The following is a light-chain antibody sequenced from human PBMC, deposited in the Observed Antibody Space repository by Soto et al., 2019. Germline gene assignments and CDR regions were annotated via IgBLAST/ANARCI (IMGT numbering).Light chain of an antibody. Sequence: DIQMTQSPSSLSAFVGDRVVITCRASQPISNYVNWYQVTPGKAPKLLIYGASTLQSGVPSRCGASASGVEFPHAHPTLQPEDFATYYCHQSYTTPPLTFGGGTPLEIK. V-gene: IGKV1-39*01. CDR1: QPISNY. J-gene: IGKJ4*01. CDR3: HQSYTTPPLT. CDR2: GAS.